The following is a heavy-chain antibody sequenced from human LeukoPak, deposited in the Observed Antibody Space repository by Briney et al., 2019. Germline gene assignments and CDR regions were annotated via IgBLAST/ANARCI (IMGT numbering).Heavy chain of an antibody. V-gene: IGHV3-48*03. CDR2: ISSGGNTI. D-gene: IGHD3-22*01. CDR1: GFTFSSYE. J-gene: IGHJ4*02. CDR3: ARIITMIVVAGGY. Sequence: GGSLRLSCAASGFTFSSYEMNWVRQAPGKGLEWVSYISSGGNTIYYADSVKGRFTISRDNSKNTLYLQMNSLRAEDTAVYYCARIITMIVVAGGYWGQGTLVTVSS.